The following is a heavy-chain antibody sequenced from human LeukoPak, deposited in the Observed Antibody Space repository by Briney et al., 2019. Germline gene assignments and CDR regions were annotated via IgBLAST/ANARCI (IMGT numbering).Heavy chain of an antibody. CDR1: GFTFSNAW. V-gene: IGHV3-15*01. J-gene: IGHJ6*02. CDR2: IKSKTDAGTT. Sequence: GGSLRLSCAASGFTFSNAWVSWVRQAPGKGLEWVGRIKSKTDAGTTDYAAPAKGRFTISRDDSKNTLYLQMNSLKTEDTAVYYCTTEPAAIGYYAMDVWGQGTTVTVSS. D-gene: IGHD2-2*02. CDR3: TTEPAAIGYYAMDV.